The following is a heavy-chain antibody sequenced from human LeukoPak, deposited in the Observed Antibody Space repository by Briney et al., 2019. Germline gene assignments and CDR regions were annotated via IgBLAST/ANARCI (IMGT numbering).Heavy chain of an antibody. CDR3: AKEGTPLGVVISTMDV. CDR1: GFTFSSYA. V-gene: IGHV3-23*01. Sequence: GRSLRLSCAASGFTFSSYAMSWVRQAPGKGLEWVSAISGSGGSTYYADSVKGRFTISRDNSKNTLYLQMNSLRAEDTAVYYCAKEGTPLGVVISTMDVWGKGTTVTVSS. J-gene: IGHJ6*04. CDR2: ISGSGGST. D-gene: IGHD3-3*01.